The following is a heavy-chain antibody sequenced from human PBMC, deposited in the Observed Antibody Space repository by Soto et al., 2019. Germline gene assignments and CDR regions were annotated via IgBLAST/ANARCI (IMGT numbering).Heavy chain of an antibody. CDR1: GFSFSHYA. V-gene: IGHV3-30*04. Sequence: PGGSLRLSCAASGFSFSHYAMQWVRQPPGKGLEWVALISYDGENQYFTDSVRGRFTISRDNSKTAVYLEMNNLRLDDTATYYCVSPHSESSNAFDLWGQGTLVTVSS. J-gene: IGHJ5*02. CDR3: VSPHSESSNAFDL. D-gene: IGHD3-10*01. CDR2: ISYDGENQ.